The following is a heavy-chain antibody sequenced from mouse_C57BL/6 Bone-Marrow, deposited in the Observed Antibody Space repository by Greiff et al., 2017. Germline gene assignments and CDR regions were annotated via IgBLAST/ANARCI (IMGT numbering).Heavy chain of an antibody. J-gene: IGHJ4*01. CDR1: GYAFSSSW. V-gene: IGHV1-82*01. D-gene: IGHD3-2*02. CDR3: ACDSTGYGGANDY. Sequence: QVQLQQSGPELVKPGASVKISCKASGYAFSSSWMHWVKQRPGKGLEWIGRIYPGDGDTNYNGKFKGKATLTADQSSSTAYMQLSSLTSEDSAVYFSACDSTGYGGANDYWGQGTSLTVSS. CDR2: IYPGDGDT.